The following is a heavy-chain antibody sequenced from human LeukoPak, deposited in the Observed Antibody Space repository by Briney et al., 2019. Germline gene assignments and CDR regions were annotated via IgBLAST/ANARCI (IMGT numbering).Heavy chain of an antibody. Sequence: PSETLSLTCAVSGGSISSYYWSWIRQPPGKGLEWIGYIYYSGSTNYNPSLKSRVTISVDTSKNQFSLKLSSVTAADTAVYYCARVGITMVRGVIITKGVSSSYMDVWGKGTTVTVSS. D-gene: IGHD3-10*01. CDR3: ARVGITMVRGVIITKGVSSSYMDV. CDR1: GGSISSYY. CDR2: IYYSGST. V-gene: IGHV4-59*01. J-gene: IGHJ6*03.